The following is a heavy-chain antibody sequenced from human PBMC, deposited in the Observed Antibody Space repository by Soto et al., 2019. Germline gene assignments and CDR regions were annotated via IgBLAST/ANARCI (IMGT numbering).Heavy chain of an antibody. Sequence: PGGSLRLSCAASGFTFSSYAMHWVRQAPGKGLEWVAVISYDGSNKYYADSVKGRFTISRDNSKNTLYLQMNSLRAEDTAVYYCARALYSSGSYFDYWGQGTLVTVSS. CDR1: GFTFSSYA. J-gene: IGHJ4*02. CDR3: ARALYSSGSYFDY. CDR2: ISYDGSNK. V-gene: IGHV3-30-3*01. D-gene: IGHD6-19*01.